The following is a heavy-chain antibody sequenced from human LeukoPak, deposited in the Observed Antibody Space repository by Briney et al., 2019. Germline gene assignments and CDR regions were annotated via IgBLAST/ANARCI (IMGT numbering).Heavy chain of an antibody. CDR1: GYTFTSYA. Sequence: ALVKVSCKASGYTFTSYAMNWVRQAPGQGLEWMGWINTNTGNPTYAQGFTGRFVFSLDTSVSTAYLQISSLKAEDTAVYYCAREPPLRYFDWSQGPYFDYWGQGTLVTVSS. D-gene: IGHD3-9*01. CDR2: INTNTGNP. J-gene: IGHJ4*02. CDR3: AREPPLRYFDWSQGPYFDY. V-gene: IGHV7-4-1*02.